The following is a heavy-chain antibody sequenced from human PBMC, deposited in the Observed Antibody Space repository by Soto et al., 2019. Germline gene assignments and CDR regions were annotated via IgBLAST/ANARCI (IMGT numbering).Heavy chain of an antibody. CDR3: ARDLHYGMDV. CDR2: IGGSGGLI. J-gene: IGHJ6*02. CDR1: GFSFGSFP. Sequence: EVQLVESGGGLVVPGGSPRLSCAASGFSFGSFPMNWVRQAPGKGLEWLSYIGGSGGLIDYADSVEGRFTVSRDNAKNSLYLQMNSLTEDDTAVYYCARDLHYGMDVWGQGTTVTVS. V-gene: IGHV3-48*02.